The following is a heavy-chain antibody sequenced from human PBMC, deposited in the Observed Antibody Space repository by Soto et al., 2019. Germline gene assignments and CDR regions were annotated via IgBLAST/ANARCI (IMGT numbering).Heavy chain of an antibody. V-gene: IGHV3-21*01. CDR2: ISGSGKYT. CDR1: ASPSITYY. Sequence: GSPTHSRAQSASPSITYYTTWVRCVRGKGLEWVSSISGSGKYTHYADFLTGRYTISRENDKTSLYLQINSQRAEDTAVYYCAREGINNYNEYYFDSWGQGTVVTVSS. CDR3: AREGINNYNEYYFDS. D-gene: IGHD4-4*01. J-gene: IGHJ4*02.